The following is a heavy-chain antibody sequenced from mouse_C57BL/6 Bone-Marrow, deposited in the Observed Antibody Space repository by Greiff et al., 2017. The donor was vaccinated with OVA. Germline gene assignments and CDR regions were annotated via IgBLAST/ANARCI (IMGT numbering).Heavy chain of an antibody. CDR1: GYTFTSYW. CDR3: ARLNEGFAY. CDR2: IDPSDSYT. Sequence: QVQLQQPGAELVMPGASVKLSCKASGYTFTSYWMHWVKQRPGQGLEWIGEIDPSDSYTNYNQKFKGKSTLTVDKSSSTAYMQLSSLTSEDSAVYYCARLNEGFAYWGQVTLVTVSA. V-gene: IGHV1-69*01. J-gene: IGHJ3*01.